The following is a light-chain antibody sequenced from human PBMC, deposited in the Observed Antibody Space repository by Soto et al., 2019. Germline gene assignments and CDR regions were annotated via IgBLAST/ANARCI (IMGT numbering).Light chain of an antibody. CDR3: HQHGGAPET. V-gene: IGKV3-20*01. CDR1: QRFXNNY. CDR2: GAS. J-gene: IGKJ1*01. Sequence: IGLTQSPCTLSLSPGERATLPCRASQRFXNNYVAWYQQKPGQAPRLLXFGASNNASGSPDRLSGSGSGTEFIRTISGREPEDSGTYHWHQHGGAPETFGQGTKVDIK.